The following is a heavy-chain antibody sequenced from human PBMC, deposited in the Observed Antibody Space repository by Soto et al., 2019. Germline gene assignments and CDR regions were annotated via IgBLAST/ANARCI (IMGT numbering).Heavy chain of an antibody. D-gene: IGHD3-3*01. V-gene: IGHV4-39*01. J-gene: IGHJ4*02. CDR1: GGSISSSSYY. CDR3: ARLRFLESNPPEDFDY. CDR2: IYYSGST. Sequence: SETLSLTCTVSGGSISSSSYYWGWIRQPPGKGLEWIGSIYYSGSTYYNPSLKSRVTISVDTSKNQFSLKLSSVTAADTAVYYCARLRFLESNPPEDFDYWGQGTLVTVSS.